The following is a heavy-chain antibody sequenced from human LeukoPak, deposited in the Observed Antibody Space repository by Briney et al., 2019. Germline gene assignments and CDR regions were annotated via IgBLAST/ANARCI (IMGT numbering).Heavy chain of an antibody. V-gene: IGHV4-59*08. CDR3: ARHGGSGTYPLDY. CDR1: GGSFSGYY. CDR2: IHYSGST. J-gene: IGHJ4*02. Sequence: SETLSLTCAVYGGSFSGYYWSWIRQPPGKGLEWIGFIHYSGSTNYNPSLKSRITISVDTSKNQFSLKLSSVTAADTAVYYCARHGGSGTYPLDYWGQGTLVTVSS. D-gene: IGHD3-10*01.